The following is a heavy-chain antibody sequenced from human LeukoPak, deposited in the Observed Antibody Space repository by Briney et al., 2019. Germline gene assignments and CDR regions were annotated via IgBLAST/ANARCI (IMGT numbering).Heavy chain of an antibody. J-gene: IGHJ3*02. CDR3: ARESRRLVRGAFDI. V-gene: IGHV4-59*01. CDR1: GGSISSYY. CDR2: IHYSGST. Sequence: SETLSLTCTVSGGSISSYYWSWIRQPPGKGLEWIGYIHYSGSTNYNPSLKSRVTISVDTSKNQFSLKLSSVTAADTAVYYCARESRRLVRGAFDIWGQGTMVTVSS. D-gene: IGHD3-10*01.